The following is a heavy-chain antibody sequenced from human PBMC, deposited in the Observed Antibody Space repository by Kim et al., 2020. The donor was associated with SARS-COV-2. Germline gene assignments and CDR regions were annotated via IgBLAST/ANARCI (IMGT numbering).Heavy chain of an antibody. CDR3: ARTGAKWELLRTAPIDY. CDR1: GFTFSSYS. J-gene: IGHJ4*02. D-gene: IGHD1-26*01. Sequence: GGSLRLSCAASGFTFSSYSMNWVRQAPGKGLEWVSSISSSSSYIYYADSVKSRFSISRDNAKNSQYLQMNSLRAEDAAVYYCARTGAKWELLRTAPIDYWGQGTMVTVSS. V-gene: IGHV3-21*01. CDR2: ISSSSSYI.